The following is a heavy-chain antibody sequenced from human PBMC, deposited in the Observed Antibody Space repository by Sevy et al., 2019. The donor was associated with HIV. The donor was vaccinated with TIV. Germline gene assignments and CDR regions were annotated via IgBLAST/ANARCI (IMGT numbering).Heavy chain of an antibody. V-gene: IGHV3-23*01. CDR2: ISGSGSST. CDR1: GFTFRIYA. J-gene: IGHJ4*02. Sequence: GGSLRLSCTTSGFTFRIYAMNWVRQAPGKGLEWVSAISGSGSSTYYADSVKGRFTISRDNSKNTLYLQMNSLRAEDTAVFYCAKEGGSHYDTSGSFDDWGQGTRVTVSS. D-gene: IGHD3-22*01. CDR3: AKEGGSHYDTSGSFDD.